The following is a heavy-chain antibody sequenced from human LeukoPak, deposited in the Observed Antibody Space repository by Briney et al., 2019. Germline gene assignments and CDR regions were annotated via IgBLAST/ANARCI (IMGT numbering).Heavy chain of an antibody. D-gene: IGHD1-26*01. Sequence: PGGSLRLSXAASGFTVSSNYMSWVRQAPGKGLEWVSVIYSGGSTYYADSVKGRFTISRDNSKNTLYLQMNSLRAEDTAVYYCARGRSGSAWDLFDYWGQGTLVTVSS. V-gene: IGHV3-53*01. CDR2: IYSGGST. CDR3: ARGRSGSAWDLFDY. J-gene: IGHJ4*02. CDR1: GFTVSSNY.